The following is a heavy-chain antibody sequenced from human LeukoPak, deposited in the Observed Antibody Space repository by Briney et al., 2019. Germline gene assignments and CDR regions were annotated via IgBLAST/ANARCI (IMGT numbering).Heavy chain of an antibody. Sequence: SETLSLTCTVSGGSISSYYWSWIRQPPGKGLEWIGYIYYSGSTNYNPSLKSRVTISVDTSKNQFSLKLSSVTAADTAVYYCARRLLSGDSSAFDYWGQGSLVTVSS. CDR2: IYYSGST. CDR3: ARRLLSGDSSAFDY. V-gene: IGHV4-59*08. D-gene: IGHD3-22*01. J-gene: IGHJ4*02. CDR1: GGSISSYY.